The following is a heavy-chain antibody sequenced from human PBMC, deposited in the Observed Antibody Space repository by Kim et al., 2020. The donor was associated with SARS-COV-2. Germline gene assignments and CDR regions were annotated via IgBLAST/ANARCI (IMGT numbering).Heavy chain of an antibody. CDR2: IWYDGSNK. J-gene: IGHJ4*02. CDR3: ASAPSDSSSYY. CDR1: GFTFNNYG. Sequence: GGSLRLSCAASGFTFNNYGMHWVRQAPGKGLEGVAVIWYDGSNKYYADSVKGRFTISRDNSKNTLYLQMNSLRAEETAVYYFASAPSDSSSYYWGQGTLVTVSS. V-gene: IGHV3-33*01. D-gene: IGHD3-22*01.